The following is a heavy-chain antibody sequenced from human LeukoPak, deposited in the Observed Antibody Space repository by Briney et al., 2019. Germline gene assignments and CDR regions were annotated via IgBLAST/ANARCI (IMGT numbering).Heavy chain of an antibody. CDR1: GYSFPNFW. J-gene: IGHJ4*02. Sequence: GESLKISCKASGYSFPNFWIGWVRQMPGRGLEWMAIIYPGDSDARYSPSFQGEVTISADKSISTAYLQWSSLKASDTAVYYCARGILTGDPERDYWGQGTLVTVSS. CDR2: IYPGDSDA. D-gene: IGHD7-27*01. V-gene: IGHV5-51*01. CDR3: ARGILTGDPERDY.